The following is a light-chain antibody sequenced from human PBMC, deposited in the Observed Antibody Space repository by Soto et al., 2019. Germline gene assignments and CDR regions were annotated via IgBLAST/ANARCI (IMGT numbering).Light chain of an antibody. CDR3: CSYAGRSTL. CDR1: SSDVGIYNL. Sequence: QSALTQPASVSGSPGQSITISCTGTSSDVGIYNLVSWYQQHPVKAPKLMIXXXXXXXXXXXXXXXXSKSGNTAPRTISGXQXXXXXXYYCCSYAGRSTLFGGGTKLTVL. CDR2: XXX. J-gene: IGLJ2*01. V-gene: IGLV2-23*01.